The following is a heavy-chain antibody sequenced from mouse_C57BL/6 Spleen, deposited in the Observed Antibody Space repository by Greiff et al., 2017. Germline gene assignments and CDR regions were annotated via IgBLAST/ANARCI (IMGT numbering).Heavy chain of an antibody. Sequence: QVQLQQPGAELVKPGASVKMSCKASGYTFTSYWITWVKQRPGQGLEWIGDIYPGSGSTTYNEKFKSKATLTVDTSSSTAYMQLSSLTSEDSAVYYCARETAQAPYYFDYWGQGTTLTVSS. CDR3: ARETAQAPYYFDY. J-gene: IGHJ2*01. V-gene: IGHV1-55*01. CDR1: GYTFTSYW. D-gene: IGHD3-2*02. CDR2: IYPGSGST.